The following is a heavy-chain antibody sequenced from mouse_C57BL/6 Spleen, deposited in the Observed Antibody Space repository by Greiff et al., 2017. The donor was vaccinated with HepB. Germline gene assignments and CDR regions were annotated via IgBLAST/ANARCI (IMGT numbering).Heavy chain of an antibody. V-gene: IGHV1-15*01. Sequence: VQLQQSGAELVRPGASVTLSCKASGYTFTDYEMHWVKQTPVHGLEWIGAIDPETGGTAYNQKFKGKAILTAAKSSSTAYMELRSLTSEDSAVYYCTRSDGNYYAMDYWGQGTSVTVSS. D-gene: IGHD2-1*01. CDR3: TRSDGNYYAMDY. CDR1: GYTFTDYE. CDR2: IDPETGGT. J-gene: IGHJ4*01.